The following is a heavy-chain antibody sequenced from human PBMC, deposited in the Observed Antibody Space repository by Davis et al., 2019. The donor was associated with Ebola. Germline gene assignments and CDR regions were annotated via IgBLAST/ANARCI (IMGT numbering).Heavy chain of an antibody. V-gene: IGHV3-30*04. CDR3: ASGDGRGNSYDMDV. J-gene: IGHJ6*02. Sequence: GGSLRLSCAASGFTFSSYAMHWVRQAPGKGLEWVAVISYDGSNNYYADSVKGRFTISRDNAKNSLFLQMNSLRAEDTALYYCASGDGRGNSYDMDVWGQGTTVTVSS. CDR2: ISYDGSNN. CDR1: GFTFSSYA. D-gene: IGHD4-23*01.